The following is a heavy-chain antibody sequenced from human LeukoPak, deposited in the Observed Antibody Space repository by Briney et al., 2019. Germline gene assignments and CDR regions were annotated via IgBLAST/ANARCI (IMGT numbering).Heavy chain of an antibody. CDR2: ISAYNGNT. J-gene: IGHJ6*02. Sequence: GASVKVSCKASGYTFTSYGISWVRQAPGQGLEWMGWISAYNGNTNYAQKLQGRVTMTTDTSTSTAYMELRSLRSDDTAVYYCARDGGSAWFGEFYYYYYGMDVWGQGTTVTVSS. D-gene: IGHD3-10*01. CDR1: GYTFTSYG. V-gene: IGHV1-18*01. CDR3: ARDGGSAWFGEFYYYYYGMDV.